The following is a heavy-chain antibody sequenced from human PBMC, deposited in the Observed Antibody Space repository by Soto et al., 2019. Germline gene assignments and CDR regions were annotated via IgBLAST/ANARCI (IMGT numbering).Heavy chain of an antibody. CDR2: MILMFGTA. D-gene: IGHD2-2*01. CDR1: GGTFSSYA. Sequence: SVKVSCKASGGTFSSYAISWVRQAPGRGLEWMGGMILMFGTANYAQKFQGRVTITADKSTSTAYMELSSLRSEETAVYYCARHRRGRYYYYFYGMDVWGQ. CDR3: ARHRRGRYYYYFYGMDV. J-gene: IGHJ6*02. V-gene: IGHV1-69*06.